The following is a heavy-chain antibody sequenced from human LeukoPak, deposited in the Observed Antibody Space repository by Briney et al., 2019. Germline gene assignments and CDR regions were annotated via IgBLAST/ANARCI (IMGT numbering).Heavy chain of an antibody. CDR1: GGSISSGDYS. CDR2: IYRGENT. Sequence: SETLSLTCAVSGGSISSGDYSWSWIRQPPGKGLEWIGYIYRGENTYYNTSLKSRVTISVDRSKNQFSLKLTSVTAADTAVYYCARGRYCSGGSCMFDYWGQGTLVTASS. D-gene: IGHD2-15*01. J-gene: IGHJ4*02. CDR3: ARGRYCSGGSCMFDY. V-gene: IGHV4-30-2*01.